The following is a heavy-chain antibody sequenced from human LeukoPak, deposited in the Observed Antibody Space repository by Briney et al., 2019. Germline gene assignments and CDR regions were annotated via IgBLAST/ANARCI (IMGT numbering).Heavy chain of an antibody. D-gene: IGHD3-3*01. CDR2: INPNSGGT. CDR3: ARGDFWSGYWGP. Sequence: ASVKVSCKASGYTFTGYYMHWVRQAPGQGFEWMGWINPNSGGTNYAQKFQGRVTMTRDTSISTAYMELSRLRSDDTAVYYCARGDFWSGYWGPWGQGTLVTVSS. J-gene: IGHJ5*02. CDR1: GYTFTGYY. V-gene: IGHV1-2*02.